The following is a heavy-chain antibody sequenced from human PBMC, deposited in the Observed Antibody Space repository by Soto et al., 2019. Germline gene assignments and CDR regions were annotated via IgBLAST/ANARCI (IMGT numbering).Heavy chain of an antibody. CDR2: IYYSGST. V-gene: IGHV4-31*03. CDR1: GGSISSGGYY. D-gene: IGHD2-21*02. J-gene: IGHJ4*02. CDR3: ARGRGVTQSFDY. Sequence: PSETRSLTCTVSGGSISSGGYYWSCIRQHPGKGLEWIGYIYYSGSTYYNPSLKSRVTISVDTSKNQFSLKLSSVTAADTAVYYCARGRGVTQSFDYWGQGTLVTVSS.